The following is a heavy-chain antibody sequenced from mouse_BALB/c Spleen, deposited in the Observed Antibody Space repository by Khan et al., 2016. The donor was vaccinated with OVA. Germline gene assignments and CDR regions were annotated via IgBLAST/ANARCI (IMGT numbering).Heavy chain of an antibody. CDR1: GYTFTNYG. Sequence: QEVQSGPELKKPGETVKISCKASGYTFTNYGMNWVLQSPGKALKWMGWINTYTGEPTYADDFKGRFAFSLETSASTAFLQINNLKNEDTATYFCARPPYFSYTLDYWGQGTSVTVSS. J-gene: IGHJ4*01. V-gene: IGHV9-3-1*01. CDR3: ARPPYFSYTLDY. CDR2: INTYTGEP. D-gene: IGHD2-10*01.